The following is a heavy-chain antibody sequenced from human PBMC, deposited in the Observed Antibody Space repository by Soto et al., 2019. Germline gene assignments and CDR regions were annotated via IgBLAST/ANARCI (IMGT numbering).Heavy chain of an antibody. CDR1: GGTFGNTA. V-gene: IGHV1-69*05. Sequence: QVQLVQSGAEVKEPGSSVNVSCKTSGGTFGNTAVTWVRQVPGQGLEWIGGIVPLFGTANYAQKFRGRAMIPLDESTSTAYMDQSILRSDDTAIYYCARDGDPGYSFWSGPLGGGRFDPWGQGTLVTVSS. CDR2: IVPLFGTA. D-gene: IGHD3-3*01. CDR3: ARDGDPGYSFWSGPLGGGRFDP. J-gene: IGHJ5*02.